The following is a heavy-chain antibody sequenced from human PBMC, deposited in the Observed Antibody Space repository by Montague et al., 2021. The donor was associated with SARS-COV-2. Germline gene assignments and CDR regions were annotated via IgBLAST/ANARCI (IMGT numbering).Heavy chain of an antibody. CDR1: GGSISSSSYY. V-gene: IGHV4-39*01. J-gene: IGHJ4*02. CDR3: ARHGGHSYGDFAY. D-gene: IGHD5-18*01. Sequence: SETLSLTCTVSGGSISSSSYYWGWIRQPPGQGLVWIGSFYYSGCTYYHASLKSRVTISVDTSKNQFSLKLTSVTAADTAVYYCARHGGHSYGDFAYWGQGTLVIVSS. CDR2: FYYSGCT.